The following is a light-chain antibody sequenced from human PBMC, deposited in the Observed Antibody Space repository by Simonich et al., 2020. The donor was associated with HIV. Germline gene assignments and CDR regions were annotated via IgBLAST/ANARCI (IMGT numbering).Light chain of an antibody. CDR1: EGVSSN. CDR2: GAS. CDR3: QQCNNWPPT. J-gene: IGKJ1*01. V-gene: IGKV3-15*01. Sequence: EKGMTQSPPTLSVSPGERATLSCRASEGVSSNLAWYQQKPGQTPRLLIYGASTRATGIPARFSGSGSGTEFTLTISSMQSEDFAVYYCQQCNNWPPTFGQGTKVEIK.